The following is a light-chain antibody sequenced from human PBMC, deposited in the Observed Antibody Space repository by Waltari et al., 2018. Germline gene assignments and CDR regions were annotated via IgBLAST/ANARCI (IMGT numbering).Light chain of an antibody. CDR1: QSLLDSNGYHY. CDR2: LGS. J-gene: IGKJ5*01. V-gene: IGKV2-28*01. CDR3: MQPLQTPRT. Sequence: DIVMTQSPLSLPVTPGEPASISCRSSQSLLDSNGYHYLDWYLQKPGQAPQLLIYLGSNRASGVPDRFSGSRSGTDFTLKISRVEAEDVGVYYCMQPLQTPRTFGQGTRLEIK.